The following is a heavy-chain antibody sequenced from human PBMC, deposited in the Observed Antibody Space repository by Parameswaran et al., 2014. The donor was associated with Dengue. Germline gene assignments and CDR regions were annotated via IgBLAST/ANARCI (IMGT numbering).Heavy chain of an antibody. CDR3: ASGSMVRGVIMAPLGYGMDV. J-gene: IGHJ6*02. CDR2: INAGNGNT. D-gene: IGHD3-10*01. Sequence: WVRQAPGQRLEWMGWINAGNGNTKYSQKFQGRVTITRDTSASTAYMELSSLRSEDTAVYYCASGSMVRGVIMAPLGYGMDVWGQGTTVTVSS. V-gene: IGHV1-3*01.